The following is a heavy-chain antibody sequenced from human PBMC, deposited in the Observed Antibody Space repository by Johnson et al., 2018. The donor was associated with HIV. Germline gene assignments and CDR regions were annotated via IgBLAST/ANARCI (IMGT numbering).Heavy chain of an antibody. Sequence: VQLVESGGGLVQPGGSLRLSCAASGFIFSDYYMSWIRQAPGKGLEWVSYISSSGSTIYYADSVKGRFTISRDNSKHTLYLQMNSVRAEDTAVYDCAKDRAYSSSWYDEGVAFDIWGQGTMVTVSS. V-gene: IGHV3-11*04. D-gene: IGHD6-13*01. CDR1: GFIFSDYY. J-gene: IGHJ3*02. CDR2: ISSSGSTI. CDR3: AKDRAYSSSWYDEGVAFDI.